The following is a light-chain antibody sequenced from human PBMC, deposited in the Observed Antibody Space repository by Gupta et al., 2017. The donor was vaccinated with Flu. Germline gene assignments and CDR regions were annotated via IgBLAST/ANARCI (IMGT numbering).Light chain of an antibody. CDR1: QSISNY. Sequence: DIQMTQSPSSRSASVGDRVTLTCRASQSISNYLNWYQQKPGKAPKVLIYSASSLQSGVPSRFSGSGSGTDFTLSISSLQPEDFATYYCQQSYITPQTFGQGTKLEIK. V-gene: IGKV1-39*01. J-gene: IGKJ2*01. CDR3: QQSYITPQT. CDR2: SAS.